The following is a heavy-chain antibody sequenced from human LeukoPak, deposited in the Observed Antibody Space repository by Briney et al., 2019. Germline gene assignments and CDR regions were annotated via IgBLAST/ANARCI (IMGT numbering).Heavy chain of an antibody. D-gene: IGHD1-14*01. CDR2: INPNSGGT. CDR3: ARDLTTLNYFDY. V-gene: IGHV1-2*02. CDR1: EYAFTGYY. Sequence: ASVKVSCKASEYAFTGYYIHWVRQAPGQGPEWMGWINPNSGGTKYAQKFQGRVTMTRDTSISTAYMELSRLSSDDTAVYCCARDLTTLNYFDYWGQGTLVTVSS. J-gene: IGHJ4*02.